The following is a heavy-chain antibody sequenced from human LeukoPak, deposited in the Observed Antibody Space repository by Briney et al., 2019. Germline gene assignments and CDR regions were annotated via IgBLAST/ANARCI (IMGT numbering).Heavy chain of an antibody. CDR1: GGSISSSDYY. CDR3: ARQGGYNSRFDP. J-gene: IGHJ5*02. D-gene: IGHD5-24*01. Sequence: SETLSLTCTVSGGSISSSDYYWGWIRQPPGKGLEWIGNIYYSGSTYYNPSLKSRVAISVDTSKNQFSLNLSSVTAADTAVYYCARQGGYNSRFDPWGQGTLVTVSS. V-gene: IGHV4-39*01. CDR2: IYYSGST.